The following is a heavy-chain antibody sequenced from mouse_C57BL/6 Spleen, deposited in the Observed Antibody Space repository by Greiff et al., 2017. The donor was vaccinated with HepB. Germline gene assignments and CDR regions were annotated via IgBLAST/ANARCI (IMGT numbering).Heavy chain of an antibody. CDR1: GYTFTSYW. J-gene: IGHJ2*01. CDR3: ARGPGSLYYFDY. D-gene: IGHD6-1*01. CDR2: IHPNSGST. Sequence: QVQLKQPGAELVKPGASVKLSCKASGYTFTSYWMHWEKQRPGQGLEWIGMIHPNSGSTNYNEKFKSKATLTVDKSSSTAYMQLSSLTSEDSAVYYCARGPGSLYYFDYWGQGTTLTVSS. V-gene: IGHV1-64*01.